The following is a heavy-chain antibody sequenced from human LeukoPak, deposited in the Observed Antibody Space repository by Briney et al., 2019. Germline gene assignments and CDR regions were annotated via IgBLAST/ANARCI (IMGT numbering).Heavy chain of an antibody. J-gene: IGHJ3*02. CDR3: ARRLGYYDAFDI. CDR1: GYTFTGYY. CDR2: INPNHGDT. V-gene: IGHV1-2*02. Sequence: ASVKVSCKASGYTFTGYYMHWVRQAPGQGLEWMGWINPNHGDTNYAQKFQDRVSMTRDTSISTAYMHLSRLRSADTAVYYCARRLGYYDAFDIWGQGTMVTVSS. D-gene: IGHD3-22*01.